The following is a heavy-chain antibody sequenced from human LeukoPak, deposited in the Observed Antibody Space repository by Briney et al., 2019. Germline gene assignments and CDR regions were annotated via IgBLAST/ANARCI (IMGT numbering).Heavy chain of an antibody. D-gene: IGHD2-2*01. CDR3: ARGSLVPAAILYYYGMDV. CDR2: IYYSGST. CDR1: GGSISSGGYY. J-gene: IGHJ6*02. Sequence: TLSLTCTVSGGSISSGGYYWSWIRQHPGKGLEWIGYIYYSGSTYYNPSLKSRVTISVDTSKNQFSLKLSSVTAADTAVYYCARGSLVPAAILYYYGMDVWGQGTTVTVSS. V-gene: IGHV4-31*03.